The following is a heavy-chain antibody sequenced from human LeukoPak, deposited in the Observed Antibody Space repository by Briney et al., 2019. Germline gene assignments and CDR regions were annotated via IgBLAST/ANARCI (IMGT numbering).Heavy chain of an antibody. V-gene: IGHV4-34*01. D-gene: IGHD1-26*01. CDR3: ARGLLGIVGATTYYFDY. CDR2: INHSGST. CDR1: GGSFSGYY. J-gene: IGHJ4*02. Sequence: PSETLSLTCAVYGGSFSGYYWSWIRQPPGKGLEWIGEINHSGSTNYNPSLKSRVTISVDTSKNQFPLKLSSVTAADTAVYYCARGLLGIVGATTYYFDYWGQGTLVTVSS.